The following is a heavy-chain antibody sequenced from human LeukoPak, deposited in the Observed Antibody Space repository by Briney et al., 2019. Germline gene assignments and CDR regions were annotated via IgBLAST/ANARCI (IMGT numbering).Heavy chain of an antibody. D-gene: IGHD5-18*01. CDR1: GYNLITYD. CDR3: AKSPLWWPPSYFDY. Sequence: ASVKVSCKTSGYNLITYDIHWVRQANGQGLEWMGWMNPYNENTGYAQRFQDKITLTTNTSINTAYMELSGLRSEDTAVYYCAKSPLWWPPSYFDYWGQGTLVTVSS. J-gene: IGHJ4*02. V-gene: IGHV1-8*02. CDR2: MNPYNENT.